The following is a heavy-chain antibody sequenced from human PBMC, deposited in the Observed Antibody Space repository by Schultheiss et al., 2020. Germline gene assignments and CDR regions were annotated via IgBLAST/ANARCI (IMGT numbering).Heavy chain of an antibody. V-gene: IGHV4-4*02. CDR3: ASSSSSLLGFDY. D-gene: IGHD6-6*01. J-gene: IGHJ4*02. Sequence: SETLSLTCAVSGGSISSSNWWSWVRQPPGKGLEWIGEIYHSGSTNYNPSLKSRVTISVDTSKNQFSLKLSSVTAADTAVYYCASSSSSLLGFDYWGQGTLVTVSS. CDR2: IYHSGST. CDR1: GGSISSSNW.